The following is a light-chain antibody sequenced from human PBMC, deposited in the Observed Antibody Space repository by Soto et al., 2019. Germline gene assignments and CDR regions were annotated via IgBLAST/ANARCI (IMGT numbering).Light chain of an antibody. CDR1: QSISRF. CDR2: GTS. V-gene: IGKV1-39*01. CDR3: QQSYTFPWT. Sequence: DIQMTQSPSSLSASIGDRVTITCRASQSISRFLNWYHQKPGKAPKLLIYGTSNLESGVPSRFSGSGSETDFSLTISSLQPEDYATSYCQQSYTFPWTFGQGTQVEIK. J-gene: IGKJ1*01.